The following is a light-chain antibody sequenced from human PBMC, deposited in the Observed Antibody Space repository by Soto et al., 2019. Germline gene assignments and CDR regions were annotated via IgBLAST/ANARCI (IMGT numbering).Light chain of an antibody. CDR2: DVN. J-gene: IGLJ2*01. CDR3: CSYAGSYTVV. CDR1: SSDVGGYNY. V-gene: IGLV2-11*01. Sequence: QSVLTQPRSVSGSTGQSVTISCTGTSSDVGGYNYVSWYQQHPGKAPKLMIYDVNKRPSGVPDRFSGSKSGNTASLTISGLQAEDEADYYCCSYAGSYTVVFGGGTKVTVL.